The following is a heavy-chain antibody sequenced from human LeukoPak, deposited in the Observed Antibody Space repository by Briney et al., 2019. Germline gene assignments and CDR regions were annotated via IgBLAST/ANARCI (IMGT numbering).Heavy chain of an antibody. CDR1: GFTFSGHD. Sequence: GGSLRLSCVASGFTFSGHDMHWVRQAPGKGLEWVTFIQYDGSIKFYADSVKGRFTISRDNSKSTLYLQMNSLSTEDTAVYYCAKDNPIEQVPGLGPGSWGQGTLVTVSS. V-gene: IGHV3-30*02. CDR2: IQYDGSIK. D-gene: IGHD2/OR15-2a*01. J-gene: IGHJ5*02. CDR3: AKDNPIEQVPGLGPGS.